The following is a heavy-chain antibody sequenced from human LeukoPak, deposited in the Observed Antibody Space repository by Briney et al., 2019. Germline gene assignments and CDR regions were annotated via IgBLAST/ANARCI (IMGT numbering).Heavy chain of an antibody. CDR2: ISGSGGST. J-gene: IGHJ4*02. D-gene: IGHD3-22*01. CDR3: AKQPYDSSGYCGVGTNLDY. V-gene: IGHV3-23*01. CDR1: GFTFSSYA. Sequence: GGSLRLSCAASGFTFSSYAMSWVRQAPGKGLEWVSAISGSGGSTYYADSVKGRLTISRDNSKNTLYLQMNSLRAEDTAVYYCAKQPYDSSGYCGVGTNLDYWGQGTLVTVSS.